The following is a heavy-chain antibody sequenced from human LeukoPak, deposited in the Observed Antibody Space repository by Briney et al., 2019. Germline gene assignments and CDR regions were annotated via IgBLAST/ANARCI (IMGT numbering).Heavy chain of an antibody. J-gene: IGHJ4*02. D-gene: IGHD3-10*01. CDR1: GFTFSSYA. CDR3: AKDFGRNLGGPGY. V-gene: IGHV3-23*01. Sequence: GGSLRLSCAASGFTFSSYAMSWVRQAPGGGLEWVSGISGDGGSTYYADSVKGRFAISRDNSKSALYLQMNSLRAEDTAVYYCAKDFGRNLGGPGYWGRGTLVTISS. CDR2: ISGDGGST.